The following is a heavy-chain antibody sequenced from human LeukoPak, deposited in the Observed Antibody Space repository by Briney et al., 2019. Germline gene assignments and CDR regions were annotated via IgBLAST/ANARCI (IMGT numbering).Heavy chain of an antibody. D-gene: IGHD3-10*01. CDR1: GFTFSSYA. J-gene: IGHJ4*02. Sequence: GGSLRLSCAASGFTFSSYAMSWVRQAPGKGLEWVSAISGSGGSTYYADSVKGRFTISRDNSKNTLYLQMSSLKAEDTAVYYCARSPLFYGSHHFDYWGQGTLVTVSS. CDR2: ISGSGGST. CDR3: ARSPLFYGSHHFDY. V-gene: IGHV3-23*01.